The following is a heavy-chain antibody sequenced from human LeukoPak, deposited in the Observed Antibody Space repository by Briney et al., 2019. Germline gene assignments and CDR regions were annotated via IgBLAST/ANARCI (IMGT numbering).Heavy chain of an antibody. Sequence: SETLSLTCTVSGGSISSSYYHWSWIRQPPGKGLEWIGTISDTGSTYYNPSLKSRVTISVDKSKNQFSLKLSSVTAADTAVYYCARDLGMTAFDIWGQGTMVTVSS. D-gene: IGHD3-16*01. CDR3: ARDLGMTAFDI. J-gene: IGHJ3*02. CDR1: GGSISSSYYH. CDR2: ISDTGST. V-gene: IGHV4-39*07.